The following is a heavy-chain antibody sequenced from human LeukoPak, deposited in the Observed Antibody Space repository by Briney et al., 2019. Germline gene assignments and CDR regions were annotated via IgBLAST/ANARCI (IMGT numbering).Heavy chain of an antibody. CDR1: GFTFSSYW. D-gene: IGHD7-27*01. V-gene: IGHV3-74*01. CDR3: ARDLGDALDI. CDR2: INSDGSST. Sequence: GGSLRLSCAASGFTFSSYWMHWVRQGPGKGLVWVSYINSDGSSTSYADSVKGRFTISRDNAKNTLYLQMNSLRAEDTAVYYCARDLGDALDIWGQGTMVTVAS. J-gene: IGHJ3*02.